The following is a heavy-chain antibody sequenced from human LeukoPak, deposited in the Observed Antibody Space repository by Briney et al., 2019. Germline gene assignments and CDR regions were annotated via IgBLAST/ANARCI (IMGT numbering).Heavy chain of an antibody. CDR1: GFFFNTYG. Sequence: PGGSLRLSRATSGFFFNTYGMHWVRQAPGKGLEWVAVIWYDGSNREYVDSVKGRFTISRDNSKNTLYLQLNRLRAEDTAVYYCVRRGAGDTFDIWGQGTMVTVSS. CDR2: IWYDGSNR. V-gene: IGHV3-33*01. CDR3: VRRGAGDTFDI. J-gene: IGHJ3*02. D-gene: IGHD6-13*01.